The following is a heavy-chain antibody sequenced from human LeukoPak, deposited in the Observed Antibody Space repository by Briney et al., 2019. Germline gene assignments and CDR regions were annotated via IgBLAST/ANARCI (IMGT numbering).Heavy chain of an antibody. D-gene: IGHD5-12*01. V-gene: IGHV3-30*18. CDR2: ISYDGSNK. CDR3: AKDVDIVATIYYFEH. Sequence: PGGSLRLSCAASGFTFSSYAMHWVRQAPGKGLEWVAIISYDGSNKYYADSVKGRFTISRDNSKNTLYLQMNRLRAEDTAVYYCAKDVDIVATIYYFEHWGQGTLVTVSS. CDR1: GFTFSSYA. J-gene: IGHJ4*02.